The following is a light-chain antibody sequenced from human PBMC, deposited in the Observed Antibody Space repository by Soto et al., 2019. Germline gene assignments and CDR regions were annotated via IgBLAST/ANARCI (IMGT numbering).Light chain of an antibody. CDR2: DAS. J-gene: IGKJ5*01. CDR3: QQYNSYPIT. V-gene: IGKV1-5*01. Sequence: DIQMHQSPSTLSASVGDRVPITCRASQSISSWLAWYQQKPGKAHKLLIYDASSLESGVPSRFSGSGSGTDFALTINSLQPEEFATYYCQQYNSYPITVGHGTRLAI. CDR1: QSISSW.